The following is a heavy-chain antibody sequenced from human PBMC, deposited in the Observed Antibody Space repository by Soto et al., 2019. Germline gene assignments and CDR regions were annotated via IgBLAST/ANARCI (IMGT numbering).Heavy chain of an antibody. CDR1: GLTFSSYA. CDR3: ARDRDSSGYQDAFDI. D-gene: IGHD3-22*01. V-gene: IGHV3-30-3*01. CDR2: ISYDGSNK. J-gene: IGHJ3*02. Sequence: GGSLRLSCAASGLTFSSYAMHWVRQAPGKGLEWVAVISYDGSNKYYADSVKGRFTISRDNSKNTLYLQMNSLRAEDTAVYYCARDRDSSGYQDAFDIWGQGTMVT.